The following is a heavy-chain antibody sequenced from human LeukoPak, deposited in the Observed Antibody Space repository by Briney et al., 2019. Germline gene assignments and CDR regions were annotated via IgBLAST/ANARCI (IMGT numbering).Heavy chain of an antibody. CDR2: INPNSGGT. V-gene: IGHV1-2*02. Sequence: ASVKVSCKASGYTFTGYYIHWVRQAPGQGLEWMGWINPNSGGTNYAQKFQGRVTMTRDTSISTAYVELSSLKSDDTAVYYCARDNSMHERGWWFDPWGQGTLVTVSS. D-gene: IGHD4-23*01. CDR3: ARDNSMHERGWWFDP. J-gene: IGHJ5*02. CDR1: GYTFTGYY.